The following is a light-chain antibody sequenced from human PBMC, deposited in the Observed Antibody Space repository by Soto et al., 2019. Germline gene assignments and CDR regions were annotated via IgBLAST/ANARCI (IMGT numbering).Light chain of an antibody. CDR3: CSYARSSTAV. V-gene: IGLV2-23*01. CDR1: SSDVGSYNL. CDR2: EAT. J-gene: IGLJ3*02. Sequence: QSALTQPASVSGSPGQSITISCTGTSSDVGSYNLVSWYQQHPGKAPKLMIYEATKRPSGVSSRFSGSKSGNTASMTISGLQAEDEADYYCCSYARSSTAVFGGGTKLTVL.